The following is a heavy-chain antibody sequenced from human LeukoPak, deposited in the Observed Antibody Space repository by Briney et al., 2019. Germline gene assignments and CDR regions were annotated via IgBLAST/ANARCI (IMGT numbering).Heavy chain of an antibody. J-gene: IGHJ6*03. Sequence: SETLSLTCAVYGGSFSGYYWSWIRQPPGKGLEWIGEINHSGSTNYNPSLKSRVTISVDTSKNQFSLKLSSVTAADTAVYYCARPRTFDFWSGSYYYYMDVWGKGTTVTASS. CDR1: GGSFSGYY. D-gene: IGHD3-3*01. CDR3: ARPRTFDFWSGSYYYYMDV. CDR2: INHSGST. V-gene: IGHV4-34*01.